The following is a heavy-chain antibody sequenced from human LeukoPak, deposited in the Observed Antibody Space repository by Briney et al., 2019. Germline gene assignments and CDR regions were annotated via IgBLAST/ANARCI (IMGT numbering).Heavy chain of an antibody. CDR3: AREGSNYYFDY. CDR2: IKQDGSEK. D-gene: IGHD4-11*01. J-gene: IGHJ4*02. Sequence: GGSLRLSCAASGFTFNNYWMSWVRQAPGKGLEWVANIKQDGSEKYYVDSVKGRFTISRDNAKNSVYLQMNSLRAEDTAVYYCAREGSNYYFDYWGQGTLVTVSS. CDR1: GFTFNNYW. V-gene: IGHV3-7*01.